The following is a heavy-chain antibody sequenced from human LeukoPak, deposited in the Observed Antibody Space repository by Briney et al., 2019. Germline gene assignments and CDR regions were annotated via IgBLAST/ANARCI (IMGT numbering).Heavy chain of an antibody. CDR1: GFTFSSYA. V-gene: IGHV3-23*01. CDR3: ATSKYSGSY. D-gene: IGHD1-26*01. J-gene: IGHJ4*02. CDR2: ISGSGGRI. Sequence: GGSLRLSCAASGFTFSSYAMSWVRQAPGKGLEWVSAISGSGGRIYYGTSVKGRFTISRDNSKNTLNLQMNSLRAEDTAVYYCATSKYSGSYWGQGTLVTVSS.